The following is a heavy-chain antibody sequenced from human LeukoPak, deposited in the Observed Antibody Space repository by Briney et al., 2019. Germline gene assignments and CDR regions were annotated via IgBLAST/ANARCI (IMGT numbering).Heavy chain of an antibody. V-gene: IGHV1-69*10. D-gene: IGHD3-16*01. CDR1: GGTFRSYT. J-gene: IGHJ1*01. CDR2: IIPINGRT. CDR3: ARSQFLTTNSGAWGFQP. Sequence: GASVKVSCKTSGGTFRSYTISWVRQAPGQGLEWMGGIIPINGRTNYAQNFQGRVTITADRSMSTAYMELSRLRPDDKAIYYCARSQFLTTNSGAWGFQPWGQGTLVTVSS.